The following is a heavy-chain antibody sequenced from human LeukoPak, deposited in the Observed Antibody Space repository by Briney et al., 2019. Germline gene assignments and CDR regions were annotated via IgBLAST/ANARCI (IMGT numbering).Heavy chain of an antibody. CDR3: ARDLNICSSTSCYTGVGAFDI. CDR2: INQDGSEK. Sequence: GGSPRLSCAASGFTFSSYWMSWVRQAPGKGLEWVANINQDGSEKYYVDSVKGRFTISRDNAKNSLYLQMNSPRAEDTAVYYCARDLNICSSTSCYTGVGAFDIWGQGTMVTVYS. J-gene: IGHJ3*02. D-gene: IGHD2-2*02. CDR1: GFTFSSYW. V-gene: IGHV3-7*01.